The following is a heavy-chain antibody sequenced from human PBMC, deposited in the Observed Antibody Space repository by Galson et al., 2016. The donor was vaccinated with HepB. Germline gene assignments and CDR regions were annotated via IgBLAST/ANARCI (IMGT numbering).Heavy chain of an antibody. D-gene: IGHD3-22*01. J-gene: IGHJ4*02. CDR2: ISGSGATT. V-gene: IGHV3-23*01. Sequence: SLRLSCAASGFSFTNYAMNWVRQAPGKGLEWVSSISGSGATTYYAGSVKGRFTISRDNSKSTLFLQINSLRADDTAVYFCAKGSDYYDSRSLNYWGQGTPVTVSS. CDR3: AKGSDYYDSRSLNY. CDR1: GFSFTNYA.